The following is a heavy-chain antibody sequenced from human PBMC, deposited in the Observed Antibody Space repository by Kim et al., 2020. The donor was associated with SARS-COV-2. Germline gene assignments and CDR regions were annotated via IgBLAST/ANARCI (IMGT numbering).Heavy chain of an antibody. D-gene: IGHD1-26*01. CDR3: AGESGSDGGLQH. Sequence: HEDPCKDRLTISRDNSKNTLYLQMNSRRAEDTAVYYCAGESGSDGGLQHWGQGTLVTVSS. J-gene: IGHJ1*01. V-gene: IGHV3-30*01.